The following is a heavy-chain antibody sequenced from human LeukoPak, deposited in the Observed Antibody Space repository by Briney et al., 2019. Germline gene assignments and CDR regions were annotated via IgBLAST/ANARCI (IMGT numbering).Heavy chain of an antibody. CDR3: AWGGGLDV. J-gene: IGHJ6*02. CDR1: GFTFSSYW. D-gene: IGHD3-16*01. Sequence: GGSLRLSCAASGFTFSSYWMNWARQAPGKGLAWVASINHNGNVNYYVDSVKGRFTISRDNAKNSLYLQMSNLRAEDTAVYFCAWGGGLDVWGQGATVTVSS. CDR2: INHNGNVN. V-gene: IGHV3-7*03.